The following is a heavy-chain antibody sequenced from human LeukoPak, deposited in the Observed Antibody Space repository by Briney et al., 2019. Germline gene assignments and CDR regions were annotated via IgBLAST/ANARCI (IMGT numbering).Heavy chain of an antibody. J-gene: IGHJ6*02. D-gene: IGHD1-26*01. Sequence: GGSLRLSCAASGFTFSSYDMHWVRQATGKGLEWVSAIGTAGDTYYPGSVKGRFTISRENAKNSLYLQMNSLRAGDTAVYYCARGDYYYGMDVWGQGTTATVSS. V-gene: IGHV3-13*01. CDR3: ARGDYYYGMDV. CDR1: GFTFSSYD. CDR2: IGTAGDT.